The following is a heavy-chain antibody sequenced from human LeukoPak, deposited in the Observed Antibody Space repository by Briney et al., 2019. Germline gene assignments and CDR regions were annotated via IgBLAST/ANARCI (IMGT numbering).Heavy chain of an antibody. CDR3: ARGPHGLQLWHYFDY. J-gene: IGHJ4*02. CDR1: GFSVSDKY. Sequence: GGSLRLSCAASGFSVSDKYMTWVRQAPGRGLEWLSIIYSGGSTFYADSVKGRFTISRDTSKNTVYLEMNSLRLDDTAVYYCARGPHGLQLWHYFDYWGLGTLVTVSS. V-gene: IGHV3-66*02. CDR2: IYSGGST. D-gene: IGHD5-18*01.